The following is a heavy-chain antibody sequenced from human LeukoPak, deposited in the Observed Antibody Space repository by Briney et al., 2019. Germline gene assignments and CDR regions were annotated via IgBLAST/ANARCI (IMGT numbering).Heavy chain of an antibody. V-gene: IGHV3-23*01. CDR2: ISGSVGST. Sequence: GGSLRLSCAVSGFTFNSYAMSWVRQAPGKGLEWVSVISGSVGSTKYADSVKGRFTISRDNSKNTLYLQMNSLRDEDTAVYYCAKRASGYYNDYWGQGTLVTVSS. J-gene: IGHJ4*02. CDR3: AKRASGYYNDY. CDR1: GFTFNSYA. D-gene: IGHD3-3*01.